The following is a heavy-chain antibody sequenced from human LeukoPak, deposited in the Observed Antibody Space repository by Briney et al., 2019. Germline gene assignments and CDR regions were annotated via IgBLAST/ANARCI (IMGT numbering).Heavy chain of an antibody. V-gene: IGHV3-33*01. CDR1: GFTFSSYG. Sequence: PGRSLRLSCAASGFTFSSYGMHWVRQAPGKGLEWVAVIWYDGSNKYYADSGKGRFTISRDNSKNTLYLQMNSLRAEDTAVYYCARDRGIAVAGPFDPWGQGTLVTVSS. CDR3: ARDRGIAVAGPFDP. CDR2: IWYDGSNK. J-gene: IGHJ5*02. D-gene: IGHD6-19*01.